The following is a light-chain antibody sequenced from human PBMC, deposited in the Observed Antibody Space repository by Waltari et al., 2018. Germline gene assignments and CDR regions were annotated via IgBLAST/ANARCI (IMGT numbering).Light chain of an antibody. CDR1: QSVTTN. J-gene: IGKJ2*01. CDR2: GAS. Sequence: EIVMAQSPASLSVSPGERAIFSCQASQSVTTNVAWYQQKPGQPPRLLIYGASTRATDIPARFSGSGSGTEFTLTITSPQSEDVGVYYCHQYNDGPPFNFGQGTKLEIK. V-gene: IGKV3-15*01. CDR3: HQYNDGPPFN.